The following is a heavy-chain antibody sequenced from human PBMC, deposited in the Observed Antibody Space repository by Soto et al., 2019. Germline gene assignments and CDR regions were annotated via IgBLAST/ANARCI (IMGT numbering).Heavy chain of an antibody. CDR3: ARALYIAVADY. V-gene: IGHV3-48*03. J-gene: IGHJ4*02. D-gene: IGHD6-19*01. CDR2: ISSSGSTI. CDR1: GFTFSSYE. Sequence: GGSLRLSXAASGFTFSSYEMNWVRQAPGKGLEWVSYISSSGSTIYYADSVKGRFTISRDNAKNSLYLQMNSLRAEDTAVYYCARALYIAVADYWGQGTLVTVSS.